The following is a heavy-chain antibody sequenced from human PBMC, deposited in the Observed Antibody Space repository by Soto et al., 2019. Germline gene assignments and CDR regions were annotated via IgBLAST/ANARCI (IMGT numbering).Heavy chain of an antibody. D-gene: IGHD2-8*01. CDR1: GFSVGSNY. Sequence: EVQLVETGGGVIQPGGSLRLSCAASGFSVGSNYMTWVRQSQGKGLEWVSLIYSNGDTDYADSVKGRFSISRDNFKNTLYLQMNNLRAEDTAVYHCARKSDSSPVPEADGVWGRGTLVTVSS. CDR2: IYSNGDT. CDR3: ARKSDSSPVPEADGV. J-gene: IGHJ4*02. V-gene: IGHV3-53*02.